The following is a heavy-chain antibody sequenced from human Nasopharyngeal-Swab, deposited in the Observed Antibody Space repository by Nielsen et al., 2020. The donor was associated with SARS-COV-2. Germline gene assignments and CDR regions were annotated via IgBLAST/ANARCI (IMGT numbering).Heavy chain of an antibody. CDR1: GFTFSSYA. V-gene: IGHV3-64*01. CDR2: ISSNGGST. CDR3: ARGADYYDFWSGYPSGMDV. D-gene: IGHD3-3*01. J-gene: IGHJ6*02. Sequence: GESLKISCAASGFTFSSYAMHWVRQAPGKGLEYVSAISSNGGSTYYANSVKGRFTISRDNSKNTLYLQMGSLRAEDMAVYYCARGADYYDFWSGYPSGMDVWGQGTTVTVSS.